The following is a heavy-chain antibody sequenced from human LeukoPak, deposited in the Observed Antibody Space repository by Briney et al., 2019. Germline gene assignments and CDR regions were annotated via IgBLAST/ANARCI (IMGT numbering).Heavy chain of an antibody. V-gene: IGHV4-34*01. CDR1: GGSFSGYY. CDR3: ARGPYDTSGYYLD. J-gene: IGHJ4*02. D-gene: IGHD3-22*01. Sequence: KPSETLSLTCAVYGGSFSGYYWSWIRQPPGKGLERIGEINHSGSTYYNPSPKSRVTISLDTSKNQFSLKLSSVTAADTAVYYCARGPYDTSGYYLDWGQGTLVTVSS. CDR2: INHSGST.